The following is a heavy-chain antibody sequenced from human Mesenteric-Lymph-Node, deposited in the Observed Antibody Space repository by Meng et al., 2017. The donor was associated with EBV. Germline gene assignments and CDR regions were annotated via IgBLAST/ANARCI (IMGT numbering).Heavy chain of an antibody. J-gene: IGHJ5*02. D-gene: IGHD2-8*01. Sequence: GRLRGPGPGLVKPSETLSLTCTVSGGSVSSGSYYWSWIRQPPGKGLEWIGYIHYGGATNYNPSLSGRVTISIDTPKNQFSLKLSSVTAADTAVYYCAREIVRNWFDPWGQGTLVTVSS. CDR1: GGSVSSGSYY. CDR3: AREIVRNWFDP. V-gene: IGHV4-61*01. CDR2: IHYGGAT.